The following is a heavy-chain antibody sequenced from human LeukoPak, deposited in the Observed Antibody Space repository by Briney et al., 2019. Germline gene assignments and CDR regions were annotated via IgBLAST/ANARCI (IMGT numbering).Heavy chain of an antibody. CDR3: ARVDTGRTGVDY. CDR1: GDSVRSDSHY. D-gene: IGHD5-18*01. V-gene: IGHV4-31*03. J-gene: IGHJ4*02. Sequence: TLSLTCSVSGDSVRSDSHYWSWIRQPPGKGLEWIGYIYYSGNTYYNPSLRSRVTISLGTSKNQFSLKLSSVTAADTAVYYCARVDTGRTGVDYWGQGTLVTVSS. CDR2: IYYSGNT.